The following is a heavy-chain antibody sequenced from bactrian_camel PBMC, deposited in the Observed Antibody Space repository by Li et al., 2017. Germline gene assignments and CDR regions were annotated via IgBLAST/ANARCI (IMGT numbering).Heavy chain of an antibody. J-gene: IGHJ4*01. CDR2: IDSDGNA. V-gene: IGHV3S53*01. D-gene: IGHD7*01. Sequence: VQLVESGGGSVQAGGSLRLSCAASGYTYRPDCMGWFRQAPGQEREGVAVIDSDGNAAYADSVKGRFTISKDNAKNTLYLQMTDLKPEDTAVYYCAADPPYTGGGTCLNNSMLHWGQGTQVTVS. CDR3: AADPPYTGGGTCLNNSMLH. CDR1: GYTYRPDC.